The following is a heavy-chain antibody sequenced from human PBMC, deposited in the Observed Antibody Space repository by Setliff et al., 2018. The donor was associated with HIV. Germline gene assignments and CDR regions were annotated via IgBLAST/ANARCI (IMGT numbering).Heavy chain of an antibody. CDR3: ARGGRQEIYYYYYMDV. CDR1: GGSISSGGYY. CDR2: IYYSGST. J-gene: IGHJ6*03. Sequence: TLSLTCNVSGGSISSGGYYWSWIRQHPGKGLEWIGYIYYSGSTYYNPSLKSLGTISVDTSKNQFSLKLSSVTAADTAVYYCARGGRQEIYYYYYMDVWGKGTTVTSP. V-gene: IGHV4-31*01.